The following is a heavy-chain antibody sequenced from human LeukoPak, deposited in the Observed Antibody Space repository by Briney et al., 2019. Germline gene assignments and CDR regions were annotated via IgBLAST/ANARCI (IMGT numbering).Heavy chain of an antibody. CDR1: GYTFTSYG. V-gene: IGHV7-4-1*02. CDR2: INTNTGNP. CDR3: ARDATAAAPYNWFDP. D-gene: IGHD6-13*01. J-gene: IGHJ5*02. Sequence: ASVKVSCKASGYTFTSYGISWVRQAPGQGLEWMGWINTNTGNPTYAQGFTGRFVFSLDTSVSTAYLQISSLKAEDTAVYYCARDATAAAPYNWFDPWGQGTLVTVSS.